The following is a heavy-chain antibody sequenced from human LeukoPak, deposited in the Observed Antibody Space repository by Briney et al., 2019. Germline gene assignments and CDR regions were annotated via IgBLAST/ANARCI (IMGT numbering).Heavy chain of an antibody. CDR2: ITWGGGT. Sequence: GGSLRLPCAASGFSFEDYGMSWVRQAPGKGLEWVSGITWGGGTGYADSVKGRFTISRDNAKNSLYLQMNSLRVEDTALYYCARDRQYYGSGSYSIDNWGQGTLVTVSS. CDR1: GFSFEDYG. D-gene: IGHD3-10*01. CDR3: ARDRQYYGSGSYSIDN. J-gene: IGHJ4*02. V-gene: IGHV3-20*04.